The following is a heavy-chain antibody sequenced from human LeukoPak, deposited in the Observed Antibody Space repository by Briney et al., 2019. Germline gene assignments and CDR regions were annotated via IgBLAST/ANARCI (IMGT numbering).Heavy chain of an antibody. CDR1: GGSFSGYY. Sequence: ETLSLTCAVYGGSFSGYYWRWIRQAPGKGLEWVSATSGNGVKTYYADSVKGRFTISRDNSKNTLYLQMNSLRAEDTAVYYCAKDAGWPFDYWGQGTLVTVSS. J-gene: IGHJ4*02. V-gene: IGHV3-23*01. D-gene: IGHD6-19*01. CDR3: AKDAGWPFDY. CDR2: TSGNGVKT.